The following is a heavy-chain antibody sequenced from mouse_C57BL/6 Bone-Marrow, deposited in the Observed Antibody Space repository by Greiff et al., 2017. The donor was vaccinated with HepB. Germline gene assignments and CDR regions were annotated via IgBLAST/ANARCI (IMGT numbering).Heavy chain of an antibody. CDR2: ISDGGSYT. V-gene: IGHV5-4*03. Sequence: EVMLVESGGGLVKPGGSLKLSCAASGFTFSSYAMSWVRQTPEKRLEWVATISDGGSYTYYPDNVKGRFTISRDNAKNNLYLQMSHLKSEDTAMYYCARTPRGYAMDYWGQGTSVTVSS. CDR3: ARTPRGYAMDY. CDR1: GFTFSSYA. J-gene: IGHJ4*01. D-gene: IGHD3-1*01.